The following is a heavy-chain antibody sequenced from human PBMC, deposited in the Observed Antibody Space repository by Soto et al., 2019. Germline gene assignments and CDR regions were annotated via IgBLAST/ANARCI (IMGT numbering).Heavy chain of an antibody. CDR1: GYTFTSYV. Sequence: QVQLVQSGAEVKKPGASVKVSCKASGYTFTSYVISWVRQAPGQVLEWMGWNSAYNGNTNYAQKLQGRVTLTTDTSTSTAYIERRILRSDDTAVYYCARIWGYCSGGSCNVYYFDYWGQGTLDTVS. D-gene: IGHD2-15*01. CDR3: ARIWGYCSGGSCNVYYFDY. V-gene: IGHV1-18*01. CDR2: NSAYNGNT. J-gene: IGHJ4*02.